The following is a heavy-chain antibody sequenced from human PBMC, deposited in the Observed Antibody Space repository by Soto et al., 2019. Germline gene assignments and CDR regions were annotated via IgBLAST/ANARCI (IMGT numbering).Heavy chain of an antibody. CDR1: GGSISSSSYY. CDR2: IYYSGST. CDR3: ARQDLDSSGLRDYYYGMDV. D-gene: IGHD6-19*01. Sequence: PSETLSLTCTVSGGSISSSSYYWGWIRQPPGKGLEWIGSIYYSGSTYYNPSLKSRVTISVDTSKNQFSLKLSSVTAADTAVYYCARQDLDSSGLRDYYYGMDVWGQGTTVTVYS. J-gene: IGHJ6*02. V-gene: IGHV4-39*01.